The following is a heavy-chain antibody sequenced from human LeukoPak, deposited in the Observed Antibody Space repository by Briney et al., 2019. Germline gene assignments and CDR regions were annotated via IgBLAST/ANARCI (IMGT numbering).Heavy chain of an antibody. J-gene: IGHJ6*03. D-gene: IGHD2-2*01. CDR3: ARDQVSHIMPLYIDV. Sequence: GASVKVSCKASGYMFTSHGISWVRQAPGQGLEWVGWISPYNGHTDYAQRFQGRLTMTKDTSTDTVNMELRNLTSDDTAVYYCARDQVSHIMPLYIDVWGKGTTVTVSS. CDR2: ISPYNGHT. CDR1: GYMFTSHG. V-gene: IGHV1-18*01.